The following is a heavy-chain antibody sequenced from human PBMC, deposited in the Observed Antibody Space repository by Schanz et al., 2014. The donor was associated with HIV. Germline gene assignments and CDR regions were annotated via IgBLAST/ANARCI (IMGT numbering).Heavy chain of an antibody. Sequence: QVQLVQSGAEVKKPGASVMVSCKASGYTFTSYDINWVRQVPGQGLEWMGWMNPKSGNTGYAHKFQGRVTMTTDTSTSTAYMELRSLRSDDTAVYYCARVNKDIGGYYFDYWGQGTLVTVSS. D-gene: IGHD2-15*01. CDR1: GYTFTSYD. V-gene: IGHV1-8*01. CDR2: MNPKSGNT. J-gene: IGHJ4*02. CDR3: ARVNKDIGGYYFDY.